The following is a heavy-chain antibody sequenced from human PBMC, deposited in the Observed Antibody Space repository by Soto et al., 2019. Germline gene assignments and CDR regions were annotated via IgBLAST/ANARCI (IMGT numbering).Heavy chain of an antibody. Sequence: PGESLKISCKGSGYSFTSYWIGWVRQMPGKGLECMGIIYPGDSDTRYSPSFQGQVTISADKSITTAYLQWSSLKASDTAMYYCALNSYDSSGYYYLDHWGQGTLVTVSS. CDR3: ALNSYDSSGYYYLDH. D-gene: IGHD3-22*01. V-gene: IGHV5-51*01. CDR1: GYSFTSYW. J-gene: IGHJ4*02. CDR2: IYPGDSDT.